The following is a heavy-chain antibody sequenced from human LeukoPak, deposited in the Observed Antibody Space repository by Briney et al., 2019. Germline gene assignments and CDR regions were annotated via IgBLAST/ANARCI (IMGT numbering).Heavy chain of an antibody. CDR3: ARGYSGSYWGYYYYMDV. CDR1: GYTFTTYY. CDR2: MNPNSGNT. V-gene: IGHV1-8*03. Sequence: ASVNVSCKASGYTFTTYYIHWVRQATGQGLEWMGWMNPNSGNTGYAQKFQGRVTITRNTSINTAYMELSSLRSEDTAVYYCARGYSGSYWGYYYYMDVWGKGTTVTVSS. J-gene: IGHJ6*03. D-gene: IGHD1-26*01.